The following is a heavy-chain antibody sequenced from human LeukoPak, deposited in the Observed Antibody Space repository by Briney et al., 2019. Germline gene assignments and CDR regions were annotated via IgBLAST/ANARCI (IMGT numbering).Heavy chain of an antibody. CDR2: ISSSGSTI. J-gene: IGHJ4*02. D-gene: IGHD3-16*01. V-gene: IGHV3-11*01. CDR1: GLTFSDYY. CDR3: ARVSYDYVWGTQHPPDY. Sequence: GGSLRLSCAASGLTFSDYYMSWIRQAPGKGLEWVSYISSSGSTIYYADSVKGRFTISRDNAKNSLYLQMNSLRAEDTAVYYCARVSYDYVWGTQHPPDYWGQGTLVTVSS.